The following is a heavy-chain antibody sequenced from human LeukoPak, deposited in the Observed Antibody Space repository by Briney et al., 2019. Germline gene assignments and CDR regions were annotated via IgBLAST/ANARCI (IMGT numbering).Heavy chain of an antibody. Sequence: GGSLRLSCAASGFTFSSFAMNWVRQAPGKGLEWVSSISVSGGSTYYADSVKGRFTISRDNSKNTVYLQMNSLRAEDTAVYYCAKDLGGYSSSVRGASHWGQGTLVTVSS. V-gene: IGHV3-23*01. CDR2: ISVSGGST. CDR1: GFTFSSFA. D-gene: IGHD6-6*01. CDR3: AKDLGGYSSSVRGASH. J-gene: IGHJ4*02.